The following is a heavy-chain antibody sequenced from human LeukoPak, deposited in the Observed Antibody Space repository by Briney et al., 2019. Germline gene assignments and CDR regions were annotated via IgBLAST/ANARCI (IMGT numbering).Heavy chain of an antibody. CDR2: ISRDGSST. V-gene: IGHV3-74*01. D-gene: IGHD6-19*01. CDR1: GFTFSTYW. J-gene: IGHJ4*02. Sequence: GGSLRFSCAASGFTFSTYWMHWVRQAPGKGLVWVSRISRDGSSTNFADSVKGRFTISRDNAKNTLYLQMNSLRAEDMAVYYCARDLGSAWYHEFDYWGQGTLVTVSS. CDR3: ARDLGSAWYHEFDY.